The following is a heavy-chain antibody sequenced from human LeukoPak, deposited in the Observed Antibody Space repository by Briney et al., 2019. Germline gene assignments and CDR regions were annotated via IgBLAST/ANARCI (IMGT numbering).Heavy chain of an antibody. CDR2: IYYSGST. J-gene: IGHJ4*02. D-gene: IGHD3-22*01. CDR3: ARVDNYYDSSGYYRYFDY. CDR1: GGSISSYY. Sequence: SETLSLTCTVSGGSISSYYWSWIRQPPGKGLEWIGYIYYSGSTNYNPSLKSRVTISVDTSKNQFSLTLSSVTAADTAVYYCARVDNYYDSSGYYRYFDYWGQGTLVTVSS. V-gene: IGHV4-59*01.